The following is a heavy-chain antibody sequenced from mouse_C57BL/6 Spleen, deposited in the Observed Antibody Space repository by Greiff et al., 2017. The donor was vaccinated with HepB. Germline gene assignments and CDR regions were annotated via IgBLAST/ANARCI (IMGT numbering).Heavy chain of an antibody. CDR2: IDPSDSYT. Sequence: VQLQQPGAELVMPGASVKLSCKASGYTFTSYWMHWVKQRPGQGLEWIGEIDPSDSYTNYNQKFKGKSTLTVDKSSSTAYMQLSSLTSEDSAVYYCARVGLPYYAMDYWGQGTSVTVSS. J-gene: IGHJ4*01. D-gene: IGHD2-4*01. V-gene: IGHV1-69*01. CDR1: GYTFTSYW. CDR3: ARVGLPYYAMDY.